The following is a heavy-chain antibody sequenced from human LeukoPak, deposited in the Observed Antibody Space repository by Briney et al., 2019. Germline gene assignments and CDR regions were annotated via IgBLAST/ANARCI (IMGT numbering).Heavy chain of an antibody. D-gene: IGHD6-13*01. Sequence: SVKVSCKASGGTFSSYAISWVRQAPGQGLEWMGGIIPIFGTANYAQKFQGRVTITTDESTSTAYMELSSLRSEDTAVYYCARHYKAAAGDRDYYYYYYMDVWAKGPRSPSP. V-gene: IGHV1-69*05. CDR2: IIPIFGTA. CDR1: GGTFSSYA. J-gene: IGHJ6*03. CDR3: ARHYKAAAGDRDYYYYYYMDV.